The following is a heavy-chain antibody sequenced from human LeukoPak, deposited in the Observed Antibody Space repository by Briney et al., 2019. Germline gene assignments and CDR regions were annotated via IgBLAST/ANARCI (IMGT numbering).Heavy chain of an antibody. CDR2: INPNSGGT. CDR3: ARDPYGDYAMIFDY. Sequence: ASVKVSCKASGYTFTGYYMHWVRQAPGQGLEWMVWINPNSGGTNYAQKFQGRVTMTRDTSISTAYMELSRLRSDDTAVYYCARDPYGDYAMIFDYWGQGTLVTVSS. V-gene: IGHV1-2*02. D-gene: IGHD4-17*01. J-gene: IGHJ4*02. CDR1: GYTFTGYY.